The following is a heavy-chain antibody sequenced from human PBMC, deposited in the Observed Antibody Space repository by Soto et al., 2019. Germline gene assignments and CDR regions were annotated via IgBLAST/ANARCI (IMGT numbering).Heavy chain of an antibody. Sequence: SETLSLTCAVSGYSISSGYYWGWIRQPPGMGLEWIGSIYHSGSTYYNPSLKSRVTISVDTSKNQFSLKLSSVTAADTAVYYCARGKFDYYDSSGYYHGMADAFDIWAQGTMVTVSS. V-gene: IGHV4-38-2*01. CDR1: GYSISSGYY. D-gene: IGHD3-22*01. CDR2: IYHSGST. J-gene: IGHJ3*02. CDR3: ARGKFDYYDSSGYYHGMADAFDI.